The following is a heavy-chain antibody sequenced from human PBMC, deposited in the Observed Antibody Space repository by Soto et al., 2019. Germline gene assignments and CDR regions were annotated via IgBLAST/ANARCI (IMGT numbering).Heavy chain of an antibody. CDR1: GGKCRDLG. D-gene: IGHD3-9*01. J-gene: IGHJ3*02. CDR3: ARDYLSGDSDGLDI. Sequence: VVLIRLCCAAAGGKCRDLGGHWIRKDPGKGLEWLSAISDSGDSTKYADSVKGRFTMSRDNSRNTVYLEMSSLRAEDTATYYCARDYLSGDSDGLDIWGQGTLVTLSS. CDR2: ISDSGDST. V-gene: IGHV3-23*01.